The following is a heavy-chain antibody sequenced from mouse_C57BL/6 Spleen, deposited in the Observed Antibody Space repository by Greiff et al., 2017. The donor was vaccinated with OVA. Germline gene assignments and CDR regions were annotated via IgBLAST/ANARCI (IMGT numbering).Heavy chain of an antibody. CDR1: GYTFTDYY. Sequence: EVQLQQSGPELVKPGASVKISCKASGYTFTDYYMNWVKQSHGKSLEWIGDINPNNGGTSYNQKFKGKATLTVDKSSSTAYMELRSLTSEDSAVYYCERWDNGFAYWGQGTLVTVSA. V-gene: IGHV1-26*01. CDR3: ERWDNGFAY. CDR2: INPNNGGT. J-gene: IGHJ3*01. D-gene: IGHD3-3*01.